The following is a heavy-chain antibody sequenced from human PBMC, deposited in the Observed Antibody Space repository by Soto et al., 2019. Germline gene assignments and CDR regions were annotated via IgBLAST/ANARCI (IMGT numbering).Heavy chain of an antibody. Sequence: EVQLVASGGGLVQPGRSLSLSCAASGFTFSTYGMNWVRQAPGKGLEWVSYIGSGGATIYYTDSVKGRFTISRDNAENSLYLQMNCLRDEDTAVYYCAQGRNNWFDPWGQGTLVTVSS. J-gene: IGHJ5*02. V-gene: IGHV3-48*02. CDR3: AQGRNNWFDP. CDR2: IGSGGATI. CDR1: GFTFSTYG.